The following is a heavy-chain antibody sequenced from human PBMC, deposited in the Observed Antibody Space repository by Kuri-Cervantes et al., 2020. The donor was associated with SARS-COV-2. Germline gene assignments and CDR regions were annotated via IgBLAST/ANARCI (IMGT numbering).Heavy chain of an antibody. V-gene: IGHV3-23*01. J-gene: IGHJ3*02. CDR2: ISGSGGST. Sequence: GESLKISCAASGFTFSSYAMSWVRQAPGKGLEWVSAISGSGGSTYCADSVKGRFTISRDNAKNSLYLQMNSLRAEDTAVYYCARDSALVVTLAFDIWGQGTMVTVSS. CDR3: ARDSALVVTLAFDI. CDR1: GFTFSSYA. D-gene: IGHD4-23*01.